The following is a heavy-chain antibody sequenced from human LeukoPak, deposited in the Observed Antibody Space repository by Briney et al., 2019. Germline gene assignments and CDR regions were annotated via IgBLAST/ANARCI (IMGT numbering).Heavy chain of an antibody. CDR1: GFTFSSYG. D-gene: IGHD3-10*01. V-gene: IGHV3-30*18. CDR3: AKAQYYYGSGSQSLTDY. CDR2: ISYDGSNK. Sequence: GRSLRLSCAASGFTFSSYGMHWVRQAPGKGLEWVAVISYDGSNKYYADSVKGRFTISRDNSKNTLYLQMNSLRAEDTAVYYCAKAQYYYGSGSQSLTDYWGQGTLVTVSS. J-gene: IGHJ4*02.